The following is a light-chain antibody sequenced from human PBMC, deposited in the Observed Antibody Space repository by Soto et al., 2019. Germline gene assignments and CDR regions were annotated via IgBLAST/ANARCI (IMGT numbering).Light chain of an antibody. Sequence: EIVLTQSPGTLSLSTGERASLSCRASQSFNSIYLAWYQQKPGQAPRLLIYGASSRATGIPDRFSGSGSGTDFTLTISRLQSEDFGVYYCKQYINWPLTFGQGTKVDIK. CDR1: QSFNSIY. V-gene: IGKV3-20*01. CDR3: KQYINWPLT. J-gene: IGKJ1*01. CDR2: GAS.